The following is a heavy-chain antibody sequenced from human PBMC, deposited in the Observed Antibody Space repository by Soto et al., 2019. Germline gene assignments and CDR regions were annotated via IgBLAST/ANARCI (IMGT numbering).Heavy chain of an antibody. Sequence: LRLSCAASGFTFSSYSMNWVRQAPGKGLEWVSYISSSSSTIYYADSVKGRFTISRDNAKNSLYLQMNSLRDEDTAVYYCARDPTRITIFGVVIPQGYYYYGMDVWGQGTTVTVSS. V-gene: IGHV3-48*02. J-gene: IGHJ6*02. D-gene: IGHD3-3*01. CDR1: GFTFSSYS. CDR3: ARDPTRITIFGVVIPQGYYYYGMDV. CDR2: ISSSSSTI.